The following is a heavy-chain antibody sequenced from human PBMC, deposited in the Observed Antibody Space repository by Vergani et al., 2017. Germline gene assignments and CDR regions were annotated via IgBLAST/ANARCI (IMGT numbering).Heavy chain of an antibody. V-gene: IGHV3-74*03. CDR3: ARARCIETCYMSNWLDS. D-gene: IGHD3-9*01. Sequence: DVHLAESGGGFFQPGGSLRLSCSASGFSFNSYWMHWVRQVPGKGLLWVSRIKSDGSITAYADSVKGRFTISRDNAQTTLYLVVNSLRVEDTGVYYCARARCIETCYMSNWLDSWGQGTLVTVSS. CDR2: IKSDGSIT. J-gene: IGHJ5*01. CDR1: GFSFNSYW.